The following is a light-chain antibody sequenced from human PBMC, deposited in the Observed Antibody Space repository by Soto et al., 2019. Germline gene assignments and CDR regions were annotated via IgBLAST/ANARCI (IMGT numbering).Light chain of an antibody. J-gene: IGKJ2*01. V-gene: IGKV1-5*01. CDR1: QSISSW. Sequence: DIQMTQSPSTLSASVGDRVTITCRASQSISSWLAWYQQKPGKAPKLLIYDASSLESGVPSRFSGSGSGTEFTLTISSQQADDFASYCCQQYNSYSYTFGQGTKLEIK. CDR2: DAS. CDR3: QQYNSYSYT.